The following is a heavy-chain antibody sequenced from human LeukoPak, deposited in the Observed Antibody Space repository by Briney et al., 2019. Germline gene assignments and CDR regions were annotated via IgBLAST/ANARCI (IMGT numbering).Heavy chain of an antibody. Sequence: SETLSLTCTVSGGSISNGGYYWSWIRQHPGKGLEWIGYIYYSGSTYYNPSLKSRVTISVDTSKNQFSLKLSSVTAADTAVYYCARGSSIVGAPYYFDYWGQGTLVTVSS. V-gene: IGHV4-31*03. J-gene: IGHJ4*02. D-gene: IGHD1-26*01. CDR3: ARGSSIVGAPYYFDY. CDR2: IYYSGST. CDR1: GGSISNGGYY.